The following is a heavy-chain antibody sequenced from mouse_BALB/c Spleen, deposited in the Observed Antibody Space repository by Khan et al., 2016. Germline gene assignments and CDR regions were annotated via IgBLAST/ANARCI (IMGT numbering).Heavy chain of an antibody. CDR1: GYTFTDYN. CDR2: IYPYNGGT. V-gene: IGHV1S29*02. CDR3: ASEGNWAFDY. D-gene: IGHD4-1*01. J-gene: IGHJ2*01. Sequence: VQLKQSGPELVKPGASVKISCKASGYTFTDYNMHWVKQSHGKSLEWIGYIYPYNGGTGYNQKFKSKATLSVETFSSTAYMDLLSLTSEDSAVCYCASEGNWAFDYWGQGTTLTVSS.